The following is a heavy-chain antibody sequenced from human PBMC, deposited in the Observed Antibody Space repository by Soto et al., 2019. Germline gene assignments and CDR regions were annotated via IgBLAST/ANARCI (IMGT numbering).Heavy chain of an antibody. D-gene: IGHD6-6*01. Sequence: EVQLLESGGGLVQPGGSLRLSCAASGFTFSSCAMSWVRQAPGKGLEWVSTIRGSGGTTYYAGSVKGRFTISRDNSKNTLYLQMNSLRAEDTAVYDCEKSTAAARPLGSGAEYWGRGTLVTVSS. J-gene: IGHJ4*02. CDR1: GFTFSSCA. CDR3: EKSTAAARPLGSGAEY. CDR2: IRGSGGTT. V-gene: IGHV3-23*01.